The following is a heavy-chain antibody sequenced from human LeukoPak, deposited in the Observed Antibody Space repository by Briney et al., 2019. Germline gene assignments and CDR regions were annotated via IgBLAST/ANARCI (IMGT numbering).Heavy chain of an antibody. J-gene: IGHJ6*02. CDR3: AKDYRIAAAAYYYYYYGMDV. CDR2: ISYDGSNK. D-gene: IGHD6-13*01. CDR1: GFTFSTYG. Sequence: PGRSLRLSCAASGFTFSTYGMHWVRQAPGKGLEWVSVISYDGSNKYYADSVKGRFTISRDNSKNTLYLQMNSLRAEDTAVYYCAKDYRIAAAAYYYYYYGMDVWGQGTTVTVSS. V-gene: IGHV3-30*18.